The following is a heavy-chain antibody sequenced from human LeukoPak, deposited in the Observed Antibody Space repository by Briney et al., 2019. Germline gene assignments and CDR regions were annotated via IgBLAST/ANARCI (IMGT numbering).Heavy chain of an antibody. CDR2: IYPGDSDT. Sequence: GESLKISCKGSGYSFTSYWIGWVRQMPGKGLEWIGIIYPGDSDTRYSPSFQGQVTISADKSISTAYLQWSSLKASDTAMYYCARVVVPAAIQFDYWGQGTLVTVSS. J-gene: IGHJ4*02. CDR1: GYSFTSYW. D-gene: IGHD2-2*01. CDR3: ARVVVPAAIQFDY. V-gene: IGHV5-51*01.